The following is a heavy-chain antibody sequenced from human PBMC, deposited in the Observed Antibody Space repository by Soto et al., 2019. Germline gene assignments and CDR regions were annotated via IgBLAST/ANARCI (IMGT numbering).Heavy chain of an antibody. CDR3: VREGDYSDNNGYPLFDY. Sequence: QVQLQESGPGLLKPSETLSLTCTVSGASMRNYYWSWIRQPAGKGLELIGRIFGRGETDYNPSLKSRIILSVALSKSQFSLELTSVTAADTAVYFCVREGDYSDNNGYPLFDYWGREPWSPSPQ. D-gene: IGHD3-22*01. CDR2: IFGRGET. J-gene: IGHJ4*02. CDR1: GASMRNYY. V-gene: IGHV4-4*07.